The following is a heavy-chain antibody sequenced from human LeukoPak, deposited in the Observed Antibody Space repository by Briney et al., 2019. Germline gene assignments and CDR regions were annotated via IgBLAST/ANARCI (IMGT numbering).Heavy chain of an antibody. CDR2: ISSSSSYI. CDR3: AREWDIVVVPAAISGMDV. Sequence: GGSLRLSCAASGFTFSSYSMNWVRQAPGKGLEWVSFISSSSSYIYYADSVKGRFTISRDNAKNSLYLQMNSLRAEDTAVYYCAREWDIVVVPAAISGMDVWGQGTTVTVSS. D-gene: IGHD2-2*02. CDR1: GFTFSSYS. J-gene: IGHJ6*02. V-gene: IGHV3-21*01.